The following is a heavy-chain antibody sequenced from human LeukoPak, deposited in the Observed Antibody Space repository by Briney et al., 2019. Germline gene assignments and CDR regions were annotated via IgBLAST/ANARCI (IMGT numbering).Heavy chain of an antibody. V-gene: IGHV1-18*01. D-gene: IGHD2-2*01. J-gene: IGHJ6*02. CDR2: ISAYNGNT. CDR1: GYTFSSYG. Sequence: GASVKVSCKASGYTFSSYGINWVRQAPGQGLEWMGWISAYNGNTNYARHLQGRVTMTTDTSTSTAYMELRSLRSDDTAVYYCASGSSQPSNSCRNYYYCYGMDVWGQGTTVTVSS. CDR3: ASGSSQPSNSCRNYYYCYGMDV.